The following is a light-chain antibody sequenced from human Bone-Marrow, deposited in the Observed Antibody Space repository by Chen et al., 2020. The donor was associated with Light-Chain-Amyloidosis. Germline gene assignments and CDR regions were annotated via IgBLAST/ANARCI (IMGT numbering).Light chain of an antibody. V-gene: IGLV3-25*03. J-gene: IGLJ2*01. CDR1: DLPTKY. CDR3: QSADISCTYEVI. CDR2: RDT. Sequence: SYELTKPPSVSLSPGQTARITCYGDDLPTKYAYWYQQKPGQAPVLVIHRDTERPSGISERFSGSSTRTTCTLTLNGVQAEDEADDHCQSADISCTYEVIFGRGTKLTDL.